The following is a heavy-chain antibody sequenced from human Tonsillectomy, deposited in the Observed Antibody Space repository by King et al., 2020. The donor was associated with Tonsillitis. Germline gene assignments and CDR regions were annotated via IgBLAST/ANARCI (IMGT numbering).Heavy chain of an antibody. CDR2: IYYSGSS. Sequence: QLQESGPGLVKPSETLSLTCTVSGGSLSGYYWGWIRQPPGKGLEWIGSIYYSGSSYYNPSLRSGVTISIDTSKNQFSLKLSSVTAADTAVYYCARPGDYGDYGGPFDYWGQGTLVTVSS. J-gene: IGHJ4*02. CDR1: GGSLSGYY. CDR3: ARPGDYGDYGGPFDY. V-gene: IGHV4-39*07. D-gene: IGHD4-17*01.